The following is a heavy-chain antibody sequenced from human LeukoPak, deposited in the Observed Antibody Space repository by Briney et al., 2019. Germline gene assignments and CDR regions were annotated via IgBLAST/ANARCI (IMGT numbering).Heavy chain of an antibody. V-gene: IGHV3-48*01. CDR3: ARDSPQALAILHAFDI. CDR2: ISSSSSTI. CDR1: GFTFSSYT. J-gene: IGHJ3*02. Sequence: GGSLRLSCAASGFTFSSYTMNWVRQAPGKGLEWVSKISSSSSTIYYADSVKGRFTISRDNAKYSLYLQMNSLRAEDTAVYYCARDSPQALAILHAFDIWGHGTMVTVSS. D-gene: IGHD5-12*01.